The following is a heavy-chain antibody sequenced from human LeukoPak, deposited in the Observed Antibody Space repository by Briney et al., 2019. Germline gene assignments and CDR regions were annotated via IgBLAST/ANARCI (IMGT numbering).Heavy chain of an antibody. CDR2: MNPNSGNT. J-gene: IGHJ4*02. CDR1: GYTFTGYY. D-gene: IGHD3-10*01. CDR3: ARGARNYYGSGRGDY. Sequence: ASVTVSCKASGYTFTGYYLHWVRQAPGQGLEWMGWMNPNSGNTGYAQKFQGRVTMTRNTSISTAYMELSSLRSEDTAVYYCARGARNYYGSGRGDYWGQGSLVTVSS. V-gene: IGHV1-8*02.